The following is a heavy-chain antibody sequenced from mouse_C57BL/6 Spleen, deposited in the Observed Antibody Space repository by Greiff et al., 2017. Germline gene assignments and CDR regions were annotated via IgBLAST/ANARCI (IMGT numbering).Heavy chain of an antibody. V-gene: IGHV5-16*01. CDR3: AREYGNHWYFDV. D-gene: IGHD2-1*01. Sequence: EVKLVESEGGLVQPGSSMKLSCTASGFTFSDYNMAWVRQVPEKGLEWVANINYDGSSTYYLDSLKSRFIISRDNAKNILYLQMSRLKSEDTATYYCAREYGNHWYFDVWGTGTTVTVSS. J-gene: IGHJ1*03. CDR2: INYDGSST. CDR1: GFTFSDYN.